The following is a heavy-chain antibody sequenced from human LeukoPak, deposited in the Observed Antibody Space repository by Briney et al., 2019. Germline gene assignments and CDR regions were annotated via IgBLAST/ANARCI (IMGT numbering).Heavy chain of an antibody. J-gene: IGHJ4*02. D-gene: IGHD6-13*01. Sequence: GASVKVSCKASGYTFTSYGISWVRQAPGQGLEWMGGIIPIFGTANYAQKFQGRVTITTDESTSTAYMELSSLRSEDTAVYYCARVTGIAAGEYYFDYWGQGTLVTVSS. V-gene: IGHV1-69*05. CDR1: GYTFTSYG. CDR2: IIPIFGTA. CDR3: ARVTGIAAGEYYFDY.